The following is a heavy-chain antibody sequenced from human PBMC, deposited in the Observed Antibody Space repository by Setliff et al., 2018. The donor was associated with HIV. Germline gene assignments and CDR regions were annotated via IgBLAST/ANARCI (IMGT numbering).Heavy chain of an antibody. CDR3: ARGGHYDFWSESEDYYMDV. D-gene: IGHD3-3*01. CDR2: IYYSGST. CDR1: GGSISSGGYY. V-gene: IGHV4-31*03. J-gene: IGHJ6*03. Sequence: SETLSLTCTVSGGSISSGGYYWSWIRQHPGKGLEWIGYIYYSGSTYYNPSLKSRVTISLDTSKNQFSLNLSSVTAADTAVYYCARGGHYDFWSESEDYYMDVWGKGTTVTVSS.